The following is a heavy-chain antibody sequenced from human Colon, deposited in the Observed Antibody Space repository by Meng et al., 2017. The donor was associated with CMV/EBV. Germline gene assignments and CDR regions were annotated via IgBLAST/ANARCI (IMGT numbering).Heavy chain of an antibody. Sequence: GESLKISCAASGFTSSSFGMSWVRQAPGKGLEWVAVIYSDGGTTDYADSVKGRFTISRDNSKNTLYLQMNSLRADDTAVYYCAREEGYTRPHYFDYWGQGTLVTVSS. CDR3: AREEGYTRPHYFDY. V-gene: IGHV3-23*03. D-gene: IGHD6-13*01. J-gene: IGHJ4*02. CDR1: GFTSSSFG. CDR2: IYSDGGTT.